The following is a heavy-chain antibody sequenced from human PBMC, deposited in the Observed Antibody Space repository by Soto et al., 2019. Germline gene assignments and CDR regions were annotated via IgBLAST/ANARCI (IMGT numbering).Heavy chain of an antibody. CDR3: ARDPSHYYDSSGYNPYFDY. J-gene: IGHJ4*02. CDR1: GYTFTSYY. V-gene: IGHV1-46*01. CDR2: INPSGGST. D-gene: IGHD3-22*01. Sequence: QVQLVQSGAEVKKPGASVKVSCKASGYTFTSYYMHWVRQAPGQGLEWMGIINPSGGSTSYAQKFQGRVTMNMDTSTSTVYMELSSLRSEDTAVYYCARDPSHYYDSSGYNPYFDYWGQGTLVTVSS.